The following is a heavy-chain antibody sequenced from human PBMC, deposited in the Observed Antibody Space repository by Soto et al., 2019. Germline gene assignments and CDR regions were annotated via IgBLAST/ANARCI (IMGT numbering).Heavy chain of an antibody. CDR3: ARGRRQEEYCSSTSCTYYFDY. D-gene: IGHD2-2*01. CDR2: INHSGST. Sequence: SETLSLTCAVYGGSFSGYYWSWIRQPPGKGLEWIGEINHSGSTNYNPSLKSRVTISVDTSKNQFSLKLSSVTAADTAVYYCARGRRQEEYCSSTSCTYYFDYWGQGTLVTVSS. J-gene: IGHJ4*02. CDR1: GGSFSGYY. V-gene: IGHV4-34*01.